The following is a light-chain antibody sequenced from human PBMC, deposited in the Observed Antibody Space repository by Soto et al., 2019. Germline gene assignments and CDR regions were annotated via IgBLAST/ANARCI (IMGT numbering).Light chain of an antibody. CDR2: EVS. CDR1: SSDVGSYNL. V-gene: IGLV2-23*02. Sequence: QSALTQPASVSGSPGQSITISCTGTSSDVGSYNLVSWYQQHPGKAPKVMIYEVSKRPSGVSNRFSGSKSGNTASLTISGLQAEDEADYYCCSYAGSSTPGVFGGGTKLTVL. CDR3: CSYAGSSTPGV. J-gene: IGLJ2*01.